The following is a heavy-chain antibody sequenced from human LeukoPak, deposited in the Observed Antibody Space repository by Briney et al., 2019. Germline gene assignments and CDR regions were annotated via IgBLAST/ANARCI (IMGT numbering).Heavy chain of an antibody. CDR1: GGSISSYY. CDR3: ARGAVAGLPNWIDP. Sequence: SETLSLTCTVSGGSISSYYWSWIRQPPGKGLKWIGYIYYSGSTNYNPSLKSRVTISVDTSKNQFSLKLSSVTAADTAVYYCARGAVAGLPNWIDPWGQGTLVTVSS. J-gene: IGHJ5*02. D-gene: IGHD6-19*01. CDR2: IYYSGST. V-gene: IGHV4-59*01.